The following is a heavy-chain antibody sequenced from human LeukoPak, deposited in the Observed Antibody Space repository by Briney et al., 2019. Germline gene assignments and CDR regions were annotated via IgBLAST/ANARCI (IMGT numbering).Heavy chain of an antibody. Sequence: GESLKISCKGSGYSFTSYWIGWVRQMPGKGLEWMGIIYPGDSDTRYSPSFQGQVTISADKSISTAYLQWSSLKASGTAMCYCASTTYYYDSSGYWGAFDIWGQGTMVTVSS. D-gene: IGHD3-22*01. V-gene: IGHV5-51*01. CDR2: IYPGDSDT. J-gene: IGHJ3*02. CDR3: ASTTYYYDSSGYWGAFDI. CDR1: GYSFTSYW.